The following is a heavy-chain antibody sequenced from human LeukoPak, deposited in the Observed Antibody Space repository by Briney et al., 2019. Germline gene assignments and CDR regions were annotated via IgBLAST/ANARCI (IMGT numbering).Heavy chain of an antibody. J-gene: IGHJ4*02. Sequence: GGSLRLSCAASGFTFSSIAMSWVRQAPDKGLEWVSTISGSGGGTYYADSVKGRFTISRDDSKNTLYLQMNSLRADDTAVYYCAKDLGRYRDNFFDYWGQGNLVTVSS. D-gene: IGHD1-26*01. CDR2: ISGSGGGT. CDR3: AKDLGRYRDNFFDY. V-gene: IGHV3-23*01. CDR1: GFTFSSIA.